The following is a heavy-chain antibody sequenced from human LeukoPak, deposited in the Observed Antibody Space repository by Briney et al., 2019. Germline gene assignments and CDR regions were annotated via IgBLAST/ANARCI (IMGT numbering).Heavy chain of an antibody. CDR2: FSATDGSA. D-gene: IGHD6-13*01. CDR3: AKARIAAAGTGAFDV. CDR1: GFAVNSYG. J-gene: IGHJ3*01. Sequence: GGSLRLSCAASGFAVNSYGMTRVRLAPGKGLEWVSAFSATDGSAQYAESVKGRFTISRDNSKNSLYLQMNSLRDEDTAVYYCAKARIAAAGTGAFDVWGQGTMVTVSS. V-gene: IGHV3-23*01.